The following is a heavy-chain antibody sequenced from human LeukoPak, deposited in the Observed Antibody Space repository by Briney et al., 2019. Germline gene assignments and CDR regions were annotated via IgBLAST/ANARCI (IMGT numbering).Heavy chain of an antibody. V-gene: IGHV3-7*01. CDR2: IKQDGSEK. Sequence: GGSLRLSCAASGFRVSKNWMTWVRRAPGKGLEWVANIKQDGSEKNYVDSVKGRFTISRDNAKNSLYLQMNSLRAEDTAVYYCGDPPSDYWGQGTLVTVSS. CDR3: GDPPSDY. D-gene: IGHD2-21*02. CDR1: GFRVSKNW. J-gene: IGHJ4*02.